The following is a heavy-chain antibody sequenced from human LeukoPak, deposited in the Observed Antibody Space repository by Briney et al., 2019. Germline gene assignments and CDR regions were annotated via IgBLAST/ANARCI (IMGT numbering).Heavy chain of an antibody. V-gene: IGHV3-21*01. J-gene: IGHJ5*02. CDR2: ISTSSRYI. Sequence: AGGSLRLFCAASGFTLSNYDMNWVRQAPGKGPEWVSSISTSSRYIYYKDSVRGRFTISRDDAKNSLYLEMNSLRAEDTAVYYCAGADCSSSTCYLRRSWFDPWGQGTLVTVSS. CDR3: AGADCSSSTCYLRRSWFDP. D-gene: IGHD2-2*01. CDR1: GFTLSNYD.